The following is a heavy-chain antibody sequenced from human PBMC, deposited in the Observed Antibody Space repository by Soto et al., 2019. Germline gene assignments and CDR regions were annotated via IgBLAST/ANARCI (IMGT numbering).Heavy chain of an antibody. CDR1: GGSFSGYY. D-gene: IGHD6-19*01. Sequence: PSETLSLTCAVYGGSFSGYYWSWIRQPPGKGLEWIGEINHSGSTNYNPSLKSRVTISVDTSKNQFSLKLSSVTAADTAVYYCARGLHSIAVAGNGFGAGDVPAREKTEFDYWGQVNLVTVSS. CDR3: ARGLHSIAVAGNGFGAGDVPAREKTEFDY. CDR2: INHSGST. J-gene: IGHJ4*02. V-gene: IGHV4-34*01.